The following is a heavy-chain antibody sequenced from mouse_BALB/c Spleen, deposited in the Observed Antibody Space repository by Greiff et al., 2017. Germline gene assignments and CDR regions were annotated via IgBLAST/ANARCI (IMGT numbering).Heavy chain of an antibody. J-gene: IGHJ1*01. Sequence: EVHLVESGGGLVKPGGSLKLSCAASGFTFSSYAMSWVRQTPEKRLEWVASISSGGSTYYPDSVKGRFTISRDNARNILYLQMSSLRSEDTAMYYCARAFYYYGSSTPHWYFDVWGAGATVTVSS. CDR3: ARAFYYYGSSTPHWYFDV. D-gene: IGHD1-1*01. CDR1: GFTFSSYA. V-gene: IGHV5-6-5*01. CDR2: ISSGGST.